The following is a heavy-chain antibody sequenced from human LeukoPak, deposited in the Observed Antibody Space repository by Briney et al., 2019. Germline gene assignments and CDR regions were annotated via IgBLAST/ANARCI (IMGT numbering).Heavy chain of an antibody. CDR1: GCSISSGFY. CDR2: IYHSGST. V-gene: IGHV4-38-2*02. D-gene: IGHD2-2*01. CDR3: ARPRGQLLVGWAFDI. J-gene: IGHJ3*02. Sequence: SETLSLTCTFSGCSISSGFYWGWIRQPPGKGLEWIGSIYHSGSTYYNSSLKSRVTISVDTSKNQFSLRLSSVTAADTAVYYCARPRGQLLVGWAFDIWGQGTMVTVSS.